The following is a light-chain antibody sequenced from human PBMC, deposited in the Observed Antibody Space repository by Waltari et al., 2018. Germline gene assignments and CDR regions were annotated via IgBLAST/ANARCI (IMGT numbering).Light chain of an antibody. CDR1: ALSKKY. J-gene: IGLJ3*02. CDR2: EDI. V-gene: IGLV3-10*01. CDR3: YSTDFSGHDRV. Sequence: SYELTQPPSVSVSPGQTARITCSGDALSKKYAYWYQQKHGQAPVLVIYEDIKRPTGIPERFSGSSSGTTATLTISGAHVDDEADYYCYSTDFSGHDRVFGGGTKLTIL.